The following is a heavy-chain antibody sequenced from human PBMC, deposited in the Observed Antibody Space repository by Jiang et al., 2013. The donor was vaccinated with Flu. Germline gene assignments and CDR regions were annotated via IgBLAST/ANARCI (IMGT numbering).Heavy chain of an antibody. CDR2: TYYRSDWGT. J-gene: IGHJ3*01. D-gene: IGHD6-19*01. CDR3: ARVRLSSSGWFTNPFDA. V-gene: IGHV6-1*01. Sequence: QTLSLTCVISGDSVSSNSAAWNWIRQSPSRGLEWLGRTYYRSDWGTDYALSMRSRIVIDPDTAENRFSLHLYSVTPDDTAIYYCARVRLSSSGWFTNPFDAWGQGTVVTVSS. CDR1: GDSVSSNSAA.